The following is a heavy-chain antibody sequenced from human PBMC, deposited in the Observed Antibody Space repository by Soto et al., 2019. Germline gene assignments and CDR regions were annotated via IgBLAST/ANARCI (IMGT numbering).Heavy chain of an antibody. CDR1: GYTFTTYD. CDR3: ARGRDYDFWNGLTWFHP. D-gene: IGHD3-3*01. CDR2: MNPNSGDT. V-gene: IGHV1-8*01. Sequence: GASVKVSCKASGYTFTTYDINWVRQATGQGLEWMGWMNPNSGDTGYAEKFQGRVTMTRNTAINTAYMELSSLTSEDTAVYYCARGRDYDFWNGLTWFHPSGPGTLVTVSS. J-gene: IGHJ5*02.